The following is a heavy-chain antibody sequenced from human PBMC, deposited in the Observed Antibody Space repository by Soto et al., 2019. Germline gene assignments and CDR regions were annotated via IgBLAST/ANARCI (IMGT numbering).Heavy chain of an antibody. Sequence: PSEPLSLTCTVSGATISSSSNYRGCIRQSPGKGLEWIGTIYYSGSTSYNPSLKSRVTISVDTSNNQFSLKLRSVTAADSAVYYCARLCSGYIFGCYDYWGQGSQVT. CDR1: GATISSSSNY. J-gene: IGHJ4*02. CDR2: IYYSGST. V-gene: IGHV4-39*01. CDR3: ARLCSGYIFGCYDY. D-gene: IGHD5-18*01.